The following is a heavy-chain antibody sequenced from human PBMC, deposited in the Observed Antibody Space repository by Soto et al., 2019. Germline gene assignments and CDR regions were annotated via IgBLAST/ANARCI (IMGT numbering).Heavy chain of an antibody. J-gene: IGHJ2*01. Sequence: PSETLSLTCTVSGASISSSSFYWGWIRQPPGKGLEWIGSIYYSGSTFYNPSLKSRVTISVDTSKKQFSLNLRSVTAADTAVYYCAAHLKTTVTAYWYFDLWGRGTLVTVSS. D-gene: IGHD4-17*01. CDR3: AAHLKTTVTAYWYFDL. V-gene: IGHV4-39*01. CDR2: IYYSGST. CDR1: GASISSSSFY.